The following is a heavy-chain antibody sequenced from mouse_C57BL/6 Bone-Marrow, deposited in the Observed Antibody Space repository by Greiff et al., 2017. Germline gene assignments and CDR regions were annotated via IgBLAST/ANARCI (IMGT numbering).Heavy chain of an antibody. CDR3: TPYELDGY. J-gene: IGHJ2*01. D-gene: IGHD2-3*01. V-gene: IGHV14-4*01. CDR2: IDPENGDT. CDR1: GFNIKDDY. Sequence: EVQLQQSGAELVRPGASVKLSCTASGFNIKDDYKHWVKQRPEQGLEWIGWIDPENGDTEYASKFQGKATITADTSSNTAYLQLSSLTSEDTAVYYCTPYELDGYWGQGTTLTVSS.